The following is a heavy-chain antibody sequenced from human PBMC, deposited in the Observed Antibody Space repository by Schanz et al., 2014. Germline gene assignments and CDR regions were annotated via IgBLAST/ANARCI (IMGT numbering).Heavy chain of an antibody. CDR1: GFTFSRSG. Sequence: VQLVESGGGLVQPGRSLRLSCAASGFTFSRSGMHWIRQAPGKGLEWLSYISRDGTTSYYADSVKGRFTISRDNAKNSLYLEMTSLRGEDTAVYYCARENLNWEAFDIWGQGTVVTVSS. J-gene: IGHJ3*02. V-gene: IGHV3-48*04. CDR2: ISRDGTTS. D-gene: IGHD7-27*01. CDR3: ARENLNWEAFDI.